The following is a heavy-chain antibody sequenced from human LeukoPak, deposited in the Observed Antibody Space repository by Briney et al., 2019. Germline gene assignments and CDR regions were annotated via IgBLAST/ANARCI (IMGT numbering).Heavy chain of an antibody. J-gene: IGHJ5*02. V-gene: IGHV3-48*04. CDR3: AGDGVYWFAP. Sequence: QPGGSLRLSCEASGFTFSDYSMNWVRQAPGKGLEWVSYISSLSSSTIYYADSVKGRFTISRDNAKNSLFLQMNSLRVEDTAVYYCAGDGVYWFAPGAQGPLVTVS. D-gene: IGHD3-10*01. CDR1: GFTFSDYS. CDR2: ISSLSSSTI.